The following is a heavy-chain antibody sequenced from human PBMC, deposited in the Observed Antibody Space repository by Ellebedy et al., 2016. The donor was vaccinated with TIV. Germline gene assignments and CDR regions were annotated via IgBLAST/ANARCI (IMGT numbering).Heavy chain of an antibody. J-gene: IGHJ6*02. D-gene: IGHD3-10*01. CDR1: GFTFSSYA. V-gene: IGHV3-23*01. CDR2: ISGSGGGT. Sequence: PGGSLRLSCAASGFTFSSYAMKWVRQAPGKGLEWVSGISGSGGGTYYTDSVKGRFTISRDNSKNTLYLQMNSLRAEDTAVYYCARGFRFSMDVWGQGTTVTVSS. CDR3: ARGFRFSMDV.